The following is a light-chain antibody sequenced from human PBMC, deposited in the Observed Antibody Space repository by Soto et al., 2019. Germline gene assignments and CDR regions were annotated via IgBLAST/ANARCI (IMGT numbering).Light chain of an antibody. J-gene: IGLJ1*01. CDR2: EVN. CDR3: SSYAGSSNV. V-gene: IGLV2-8*01. Sequence: QSALTQPPSASASPGQSVAISCTGTSRDVGGYNHVSWYQQHPGKAPKLMIYEVNKRPSGVSDRFSGSKSGNTASLTVSGLQAEDEADYYCSSYAGSSNVFGTGTKVTVL. CDR1: SRDVGGYNH.